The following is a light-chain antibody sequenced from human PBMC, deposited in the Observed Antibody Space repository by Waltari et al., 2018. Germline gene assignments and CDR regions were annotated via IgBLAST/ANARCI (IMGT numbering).Light chain of an antibody. CDR3: CSYAGSSTFT. V-gene: IGLV2-23*02. CDR1: SSDVGSYDL. J-gene: IGLJ2*01. CDR2: EVY. Sequence: QSALTQPASVSGSPGQSITIPCTGTSSDVGSYDLVSWYQQHPGKAPKLMIYEVYKRPPGVSNRFSGSKSGNTASLTISGLQAEDEADYYCCSYAGSSTFTFGGGTKLTVL.